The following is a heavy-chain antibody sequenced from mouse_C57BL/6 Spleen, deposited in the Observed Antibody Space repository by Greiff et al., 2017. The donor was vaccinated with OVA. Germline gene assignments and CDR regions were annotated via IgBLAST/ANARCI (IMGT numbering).Heavy chain of an antibody. V-gene: IGHV5-4*01. CDR1: GFTFSSYA. D-gene: IGHD2-3*01. CDR2: ISDGGSYT. J-gene: IGHJ2*01. CDR3: ARDNDGYLY. Sequence: EVQLVESGGGLVKPGGSLKLSCAASGFTFSSYAMSWVRQTPEKRLEWVATISDGGSYTYYPDNVKGRFTISRDNAKNNLYLQMSHLKSEDTAMYYCARDNDGYLYWGQGTTLTVSS.